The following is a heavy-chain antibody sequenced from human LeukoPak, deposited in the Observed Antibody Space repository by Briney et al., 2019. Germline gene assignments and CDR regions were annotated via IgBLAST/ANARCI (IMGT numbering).Heavy chain of an antibody. V-gene: IGHV3-48*03. Sequence: GGSLRLSCAASGFAFSSYEMNWVRQAPGKGLEWVSYISSSGSTIYYADSVKGRFTISRDNAKNSLYLQMNNLRAEDTAVYYCAELGITMIGGVWGKGTTVTISS. J-gene: IGHJ6*04. CDR1: GFAFSSYE. D-gene: IGHD3-10*02. CDR2: ISSSGSTI. CDR3: AELGITMIGGV.